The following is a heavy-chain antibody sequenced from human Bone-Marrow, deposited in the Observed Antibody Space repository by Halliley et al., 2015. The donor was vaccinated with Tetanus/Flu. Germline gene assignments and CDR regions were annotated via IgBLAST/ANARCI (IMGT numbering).Heavy chain of an antibody. CDR3: ARVRSGYDAFDL. CDR1: GFTFSFYN. Sequence: SLRLSCAASGFTFSFYNMHWVRQPPGKGLEWVSSISSTSEYIYYPDSVKGRFTVSRDNAKNSLFLQVNSLRAEDTALYYCARVRSGYDAFDLWGQGTMVTVSS. D-gene: IGHD3-10*01. V-gene: IGHV3-21*01. J-gene: IGHJ3*01. CDR2: ISSTSEYI.